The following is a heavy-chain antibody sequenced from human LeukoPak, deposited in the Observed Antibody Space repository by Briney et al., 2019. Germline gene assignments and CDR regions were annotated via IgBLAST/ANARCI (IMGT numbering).Heavy chain of an antibody. D-gene: IGHD2-15*01. CDR3: ARDGGVAKDVGFDY. Sequence: PSETLSLTCAVYGGSFSGYYWSWIRQPPGKGLEWIGEINHSGSTNYNPSLKSRVTISVDTSKNQFSLKLSSVTAADTAVYYCARDGGVAKDVGFDYWGQGTLVTVSP. CDR2: INHSGST. J-gene: IGHJ4*02. CDR1: GGSFSGYY. V-gene: IGHV4-34*01.